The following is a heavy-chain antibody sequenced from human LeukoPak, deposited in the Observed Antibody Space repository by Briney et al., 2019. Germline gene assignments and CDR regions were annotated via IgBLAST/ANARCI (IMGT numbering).Heavy chain of an antibody. Sequence: PSQTLSLTCTVSGGSISSGSYYWSWIRQPAGKGLEWIGRIYTSGSTNYNPSLKSRVTISVDTSKNQLSLKLSSVTAADTAVYYCARDLATDSSGYRRKNWFDPWGQGTLVTVSS. D-gene: IGHD3-22*01. CDR3: ARDLATDSSGYRRKNWFDP. CDR1: GGSISSGSYY. J-gene: IGHJ5*02. V-gene: IGHV4-61*02. CDR2: IYTSGST.